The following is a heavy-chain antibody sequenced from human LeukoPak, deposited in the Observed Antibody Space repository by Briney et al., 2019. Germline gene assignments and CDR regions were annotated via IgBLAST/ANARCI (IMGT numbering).Heavy chain of an antibody. J-gene: IGHJ4*02. V-gene: IGHV4-34*01. Sequence: PSETLSLTCAVYGGSFSGYYWSWIRQPPGKGLEWIGEINHSGSTNYNPSLKSRVTISVDTSKNQFSLKLSSVTAADTAVYYCARGRVSYSLDYWGQGTLVTVSS. D-gene: IGHD1-26*01. CDR3: ARGRVSYSLDY. CDR2: INHSGST. CDR1: GGSFSGYY.